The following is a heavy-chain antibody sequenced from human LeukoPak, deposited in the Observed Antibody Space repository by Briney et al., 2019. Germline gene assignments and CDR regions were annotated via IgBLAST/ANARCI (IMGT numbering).Heavy chain of an antibody. J-gene: IGHJ4*02. CDR1: GGSFSGYY. CDR2: INHSGST. D-gene: IGHD3-10*01. V-gene: IGHV4-34*01. Sequence: SETLSLTCAVYGGSFSGYYWSWIRQPPGKGLEWIGEINHSGSTNYNPSLKSRVTISVDTSENQSSLKLSSVTAADTAVYYCAREDSYYYGSGSYSILDYWGQGTLVTVSS. CDR3: AREDSYYYGSGSYSILDY.